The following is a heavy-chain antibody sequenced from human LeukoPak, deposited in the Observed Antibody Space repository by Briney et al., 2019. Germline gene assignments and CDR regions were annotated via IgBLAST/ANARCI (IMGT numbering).Heavy chain of an antibody. CDR2: IIPIFGTA. D-gene: IGHD5-18*01. V-gene: IGHV1-69*06. CDR3: ARDVRDTAMGHTYYYYYMDV. J-gene: IGHJ6*03. CDR1: GYTFTGYY. Sequence: SVKVSCKASGYTFTGYYLHWVRQAPGQGLEWMGGIIPIFGTANYAQKFQGRVTITADKSTSTAYMELSSLRSEDTAVYYCARDVRDTAMGHTYYYYYMDVWGKGTTVTVSS.